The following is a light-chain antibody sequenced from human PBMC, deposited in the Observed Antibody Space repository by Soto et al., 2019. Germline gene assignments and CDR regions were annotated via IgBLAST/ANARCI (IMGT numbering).Light chain of an antibody. CDR1: QGISNY. Sequence: DIQMTQSPSSLSASVGDRVTITCRASQGISNYLAWYQQKPGKVPKVLIYAASTLQSGVPSRFSGSGSGTDFTLTISSLQPEDVATYYCQKYYSDPPITFGQGTRLDIK. J-gene: IGKJ5*01. CDR3: QKYYSDPPIT. CDR2: AAS. V-gene: IGKV1-27*01.